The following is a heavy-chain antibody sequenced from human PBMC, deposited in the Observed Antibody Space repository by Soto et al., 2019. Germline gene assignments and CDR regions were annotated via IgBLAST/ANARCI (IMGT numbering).Heavy chain of an antibody. D-gene: IGHD2-15*01. J-gene: IGHJ6*03. CDR2: MNPNSGNT. V-gene: IGHV1-8*01. CDR3: AREVGYCSGGSCDSSRINYYMGV. Sequence: QVQLVQSGAEVKKPGASVKVSCKASGYTFTSYDINWVRQATGQGLEWMGWMNPNSGNTGYAQKFQGRVTMTRNTSISTAYMERSSLRSEDTAVYYCAREVGYCSGGSCDSSRINYYMGVWGKGPTVTVSS. CDR1: GYTFTSYD.